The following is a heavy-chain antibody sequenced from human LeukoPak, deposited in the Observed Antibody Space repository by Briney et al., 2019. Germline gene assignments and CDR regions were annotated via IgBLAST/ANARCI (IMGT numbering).Heavy chain of an antibody. CDR3: ARDARELLNAFDI. D-gene: IGHD3-10*01. Sequence: SETLSLTCTVSGGSVSSGSYYWSWIRQPPGKGLDWIGYIYYSGSTNYNPSLKSRVTISVDTSKNQFSLKLSSVTAADTAVYYCARDARELLNAFDIWGQGTMVTVSS. J-gene: IGHJ3*02. CDR2: IYYSGST. CDR1: GGSVSSGSYY. V-gene: IGHV4-61*01.